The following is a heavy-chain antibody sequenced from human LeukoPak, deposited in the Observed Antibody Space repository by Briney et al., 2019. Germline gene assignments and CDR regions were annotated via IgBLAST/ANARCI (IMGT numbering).Heavy chain of an antibody. CDR2: INPNGGST. CDR1: GYTFTSNY. Sequence: ASVKVSCKASGYTFTSNYIHWVRQAPGQGLEWMGIINPNGGSTRYAQKFQGRVTTTREPSTSTVYMELSSLRSEDTAVYYCARGGSKNDFVWGSFTDWGQGTLVTVSS. J-gene: IGHJ4*02. D-gene: IGHD3-16*01. CDR3: ARGGSKNDFVWGSFTD. V-gene: IGHV1-46*01.